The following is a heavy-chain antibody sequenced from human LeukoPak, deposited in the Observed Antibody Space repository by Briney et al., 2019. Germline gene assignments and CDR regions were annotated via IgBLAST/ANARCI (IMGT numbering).Heavy chain of an antibody. Sequence: GGSLRLSCAASGFTVSDNYMSWVRQAPGKGLEWVSVMYSRGDTYYADSVKGRFTFPRDISKNTLYLQMNGLRTEDTAMYYCARDAPQVPAAGVLASWGQGTLVTVSS. CDR1: GFTVSDNY. CDR2: MYSRGDT. V-gene: IGHV3-53*01. CDR3: ARDAPQVPAAGVLAS. D-gene: IGHD6-13*01. J-gene: IGHJ5*02.